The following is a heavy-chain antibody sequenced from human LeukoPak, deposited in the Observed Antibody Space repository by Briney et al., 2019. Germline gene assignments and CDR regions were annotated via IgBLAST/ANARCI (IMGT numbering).Heavy chain of an antibody. CDR3: AIMSRVDTGKSPFDD. V-gene: IGHV1-46*01. J-gene: IGHJ4*02. Sequence: ASVKVSCKASGYSFTDYYLHWVRQAPGQGLEWMGVINPSSGSTNYAQNFQGRVTMTRDTSTSTVYMELSSLRSEDTAMYYCAIMSRVDTGKSPFDDWGQGSLVTVSS. D-gene: IGHD5-18*01. CDR1: GYSFTDYY. CDR2: INPSSGST.